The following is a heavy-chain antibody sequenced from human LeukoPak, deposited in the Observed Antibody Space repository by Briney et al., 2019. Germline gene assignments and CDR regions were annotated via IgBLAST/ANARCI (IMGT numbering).Heavy chain of an antibody. Sequence: SETLSLTCTVSGGSINTTSYYWGWIRQPPGKGLEWIGSIYYSGRTYYNPSLKSRVTISVDTSKNQFSLSLSSVTAADTAVYYCARALDGASGWFDPWGQGTLVTVSS. D-gene: IGHD1-26*01. CDR3: ARALDGASGWFDP. CDR1: GGSINTTSYY. J-gene: IGHJ5*02. CDR2: IYYSGRT. V-gene: IGHV4-39*07.